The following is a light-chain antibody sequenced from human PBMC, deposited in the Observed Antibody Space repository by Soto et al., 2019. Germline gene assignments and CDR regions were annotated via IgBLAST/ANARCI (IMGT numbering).Light chain of an antibody. J-gene: IGKJ4*01. V-gene: IGKV3-11*01. CDR3: QQRSNWPLT. Sequence: EIVLTQSPATLSLSPEEKATHSCRASQSVSTYLAWYQQKPGQAPRLLIYDASNRATGIPARFSGSGSGTDFTLTIGSLEPEDFVVYYCQQRSNWPLTFGGGTKVDIK. CDR1: QSVSTY. CDR2: DAS.